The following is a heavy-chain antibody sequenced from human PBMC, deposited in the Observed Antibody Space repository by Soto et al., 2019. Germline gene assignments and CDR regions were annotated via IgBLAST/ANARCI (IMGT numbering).Heavy chain of an antibody. CDR1: GFSFSSYA. Sequence: EVQLLESGGGLVQPGGSLRLSCAASGFSFSSYAMSWVRQAPGKGLEWVSVISGSGGTDYADSVKGRFTISRDNSKSTLYLRMNNLRADDTAVYYCAKGASCGSRSYPLDPWGQGTLVTVSS. D-gene: IGHD3-10*01. CDR3: AKGASCGSRSYPLDP. V-gene: IGHV3-23*01. J-gene: IGHJ5*02. CDR2: ISGSGGT.